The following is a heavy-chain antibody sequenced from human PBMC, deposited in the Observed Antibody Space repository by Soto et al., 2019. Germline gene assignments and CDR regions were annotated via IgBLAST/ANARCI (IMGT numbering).Heavy chain of an antibody. V-gene: IGHV4-31*03. CDR3: ARRPAVAGPYFDY. J-gene: IGHJ4*02. CDR2: IYYSGST. Sequence: PSETLSLTCTVSGGSISSGGYYWSWIRQHPGKGLEWIGYIYYSGSTFHNPSLRSRVTISVDTSKNQFSLKLTSVTAADTAVYYCARRPAVAGPYFDYWAQGTLVTV. CDR1: GGSISSGGYY. D-gene: IGHD6-19*01.